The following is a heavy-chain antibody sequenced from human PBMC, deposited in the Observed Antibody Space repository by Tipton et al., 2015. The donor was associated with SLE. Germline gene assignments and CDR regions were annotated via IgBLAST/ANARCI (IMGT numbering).Heavy chain of an antibody. V-gene: IGHV4-39*07. Sequence: TLSLTCTVSGGSISSGDYAVSWVRQPPGKGLEWIGSIYYGGTAHYENPSLKSRVTISIDTSNNQFSLRLTSVIAADTAVYYCARLHPYGSGSLDADNGRDYWGQGTLVTVSS. CDR3: ARLHPYGSGSLDADNGRDY. D-gene: IGHD3-10*01. J-gene: IGHJ4*02. CDR2: IYYGGTA. CDR1: GGSISSGDYA.